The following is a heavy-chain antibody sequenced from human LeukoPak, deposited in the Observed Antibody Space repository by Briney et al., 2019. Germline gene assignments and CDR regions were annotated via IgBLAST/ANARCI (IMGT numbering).Heavy chain of an antibody. CDR1: GGSISSSSYY. CDR2: IYYSGST. V-gene: IGHV4-39*01. CDR3: VSIYSSGWYAFDY. D-gene: IGHD6-19*01. Sequence: SETLSLTCTVSGGSISSSSYYWGWIRQPPGKGLEWIGSIYYSGSTYYNPSLKSRVTISVDTSKNQFSLKVSSVTDADTAVYYCVSIYSSGWYAFDYWGQGSLVAVCS. J-gene: IGHJ4*02.